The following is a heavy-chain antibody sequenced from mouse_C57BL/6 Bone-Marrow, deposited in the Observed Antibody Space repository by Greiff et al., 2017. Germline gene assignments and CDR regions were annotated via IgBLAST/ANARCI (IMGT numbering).Heavy chain of an antibody. J-gene: IGHJ3*01. D-gene: IGHD1-1*01. V-gene: IGHV1-81*01. CDR2: IYPRSGNP. Sequence: VQLQESGAELARPGASVKLSCKASGYTFTSYGISWVKQRPGQGLEWIGEIYPRSGNPYYNEKFKGKATLTADKSSSTAYMGLRSLTSEDSAVYYCARGTRVGAPFAYWGQGTLVTVSA. CDR3: ARGTRVGAPFAY. CDR1: GYTFTSYG.